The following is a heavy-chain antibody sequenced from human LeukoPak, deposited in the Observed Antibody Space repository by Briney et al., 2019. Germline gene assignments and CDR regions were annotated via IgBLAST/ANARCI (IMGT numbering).Heavy chain of an antibody. CDR3: ANGDYVWGSYRL. Sequence: GGSLRLSCAASGFTFSSYAMSWVRQAPGKGLEWVSAISGSGGSTYYADFVKGRFTISRDNSKNTLYLQMNSLRAEDTAVYYCANGDYVWGSYRLWGQGTLVTVSS. V-gene: IGHV3-23*01. J-gene: IGHJ4*02. CDR2: ISGSGGST. D-gene: IGHD3-16*02. CDR1: GFTFSSYA.